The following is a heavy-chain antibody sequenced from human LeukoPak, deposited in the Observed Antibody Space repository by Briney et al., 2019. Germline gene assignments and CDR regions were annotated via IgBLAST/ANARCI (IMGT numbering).Heavy chain of an antibody. CDR1: GFTFSTYG. D-gene: IGHD5-12*01. CDR3: ARAMRSGYDY. CDR2: ISSRSDSI. V-gene: IGHV3-48*02. Sequence: PGGSLRLSCAASGFTFSTYGMNWVRQAPGKGLEWVSYISSRSDSIYYADSVKGRFTISRDNAENSLYLQMNSLRDEDTAVYYCARAMRSGYDYWGQGTLVTVSS. J-gene: IGHJ4*02.